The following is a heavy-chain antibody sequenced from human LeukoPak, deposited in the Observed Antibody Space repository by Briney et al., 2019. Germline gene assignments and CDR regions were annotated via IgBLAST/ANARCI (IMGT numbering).Heavy chain of an antibody. CDR2: ISSSGSTI. J-gene: IGHJ4*02. Sequence: GGPLRLSCAASGLPFSRHEMNWVRQAPGKGLEWVSYISSSGSTIYYADSVKGRFTISRDNAKNSLYLQMNSLSAEDTAVYYCARGPVAYFGYWGQGTLVTVSS. D-gene: IGHD4-23*01. CDR1: GLPFSRHE. CDR3: ARGPVAYFGY. V-gene: IGHV3-48*03.